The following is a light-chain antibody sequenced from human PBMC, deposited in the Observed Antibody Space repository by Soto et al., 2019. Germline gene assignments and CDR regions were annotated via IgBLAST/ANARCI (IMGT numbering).Light chain of an antibody. CDR2: DVT. V-gene: IGLV2-11*01. J-gene: IGLJ1*01. Sequence: QSALTQPRSVSGSPGQSVTISCTGTSSDIGNYKYVSWYQQKPGKAPKVIIYDVTERPSGLPDRFFGSKFDNTASLTISGRQADDDADYYCGTYAGDFIFVFGTGTKLTVL. CDR3: GTYAGDFIFV. CDR1: SSDIGNYKY.